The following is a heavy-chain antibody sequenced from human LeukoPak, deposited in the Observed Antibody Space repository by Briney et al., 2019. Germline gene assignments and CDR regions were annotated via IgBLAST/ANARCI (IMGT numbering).Heavy chain of an antibody. CDR3: ARSGSRVLPAAI. J-gene: IGHJ4*02. CDR2: IYYSGST. V-gene: IGHV4-61*01. D-gene: IGHD2-2*01. Sequence: SETLSLTCTVSGGSVSSGSYYWSWIRQPPGKGLEWIGYIYYSGSTNYNPSLKSRVTISVDTSKNQFSLRLSSVTAADTAVYYCARSGSRVLPAAIWGQGTLVTVSS. CDR1: GGSVSSGSYY.